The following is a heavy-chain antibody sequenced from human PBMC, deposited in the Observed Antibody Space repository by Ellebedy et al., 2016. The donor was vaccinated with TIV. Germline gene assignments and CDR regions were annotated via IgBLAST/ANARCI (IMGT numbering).Heavy chain of an antibody. CDR2: INSDGSST. V-gene: IGHV3-74*01. Sequence: PGGSLRLSCAASGFTFSLYSMNWVRQAPGKGLVWVPRINSDGSSTSYSAPVKGRFTISRDNAKNTLYLQMNSLRAEDTAVYYCARDGQGEITIFGVVINTEAHNWFDPWGQGTLVTVSS. J-gene: IGHJ5*02. CDR3: ARDGQGEITIFGVVINTEAHNWFDP. D-gene: IGHD3-3*01. CDR1: GFTFSLYS.